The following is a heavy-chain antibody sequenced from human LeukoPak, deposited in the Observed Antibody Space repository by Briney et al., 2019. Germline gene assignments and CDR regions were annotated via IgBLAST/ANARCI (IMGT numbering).Heavy chain of an antibody. Sequence: SETLSLTCTVSGGSISSYYWSWIRQPPGKGLEWIGYIYYSGSTNYNPSLKCRVTISVDTSKNQFSLKLSSVTAADTAVYYCARLGDYGDYDPDWGFDLWGRGTLVTVSS. V-gene: IGHV4-59*01. J-gene: IGHJ2*01. CDR3: ARLGDYGDYDPDWGFDL. CDR1: GGSISSYY. CDR2: IYYSGST. D-gene: IGHD4-17*01.